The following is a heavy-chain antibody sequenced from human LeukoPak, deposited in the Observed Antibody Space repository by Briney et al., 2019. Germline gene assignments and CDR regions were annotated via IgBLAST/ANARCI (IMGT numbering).Heavy chain of an antibody. V-gene: IGHV3-23*01. CDR3: AKSKRITMIVVVITTLPIDY. Sequence: PGGSLRLSCAASGFTFSSYAMSWVRQAPGKGLEWVSAISGSGGSTYYADSVKGRFTISRDNSKNTLYLQMNSLRAEDTAVYYCAKSKRITMIVVVITTLPIDYWGQGTLVTVSS. D-gene: IGHD3-22*01. CDR2: ISGSGGST. CDR1: GFTFSSYA. J-gene: IGHJ4*02.